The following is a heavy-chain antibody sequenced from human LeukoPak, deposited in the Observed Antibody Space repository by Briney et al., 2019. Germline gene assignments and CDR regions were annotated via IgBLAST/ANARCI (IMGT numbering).Heavy chain of an antibody. V-gene: IGHV4-30-4*01. CDR3: ARGELYFDY. Sequence: SETLSLTCTVSGDSISSGDYYWSWIRQPPGKGLEWIGYIHHSGSTFYDPSLKSRVTISVDRTKNQFSLKLSSVTAADTAIYYCARGELYFDYWGQGTLVTVSS. J-gene: IGHJ4*02. D-gene: IGHD1-26*01. CDR2: IHHSGST. CDR1: GDSISSGDYY.